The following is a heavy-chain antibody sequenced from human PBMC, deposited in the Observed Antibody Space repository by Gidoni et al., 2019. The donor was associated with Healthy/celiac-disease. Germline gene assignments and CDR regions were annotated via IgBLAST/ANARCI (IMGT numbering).Heavy chain of an antibody. J-gene: IGHJ4*02. CDR3: ARGIVVVPAAIDGDFDY. CDR2: ISYDGSNK. CDR1: GFTFSRYA. Sequence: QVQLVESGGGVVQPGRYLRLSCAASGFTFSRYAMHWVRQAPGKGLEWVAVISYDGSNKYYADSVKGRFTISRDNSKNTLYLQMNSLRAEDTAVYYCARGIVVVPAAIDGDFDYWGQGTLVTVSS. V-gene: IGHV3-30*01. D-gene: IGHD2-2*02.